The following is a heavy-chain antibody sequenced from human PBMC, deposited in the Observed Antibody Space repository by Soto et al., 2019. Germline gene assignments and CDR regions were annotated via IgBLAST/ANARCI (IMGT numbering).Heavy chain of an antibody. D-gene: IGHD6-13*01. CDR3: TRDASRDSSARGWFDP. Sequence: GGSLRLSCAASGFTCRSFTMNWVRQAPGKGLEWVSTISSNSAYIYYTDALRGRFTISRDNAKNSLHLQMNSLRAEDTAVYYCTRDASRDSSARGWFDPWGPGTLVTVSS. CDR1: GFTCRSFT. J-gene: IGHJ5*02. V-gene: IGHV3-21*01. CDR2: ISSNSAYI.